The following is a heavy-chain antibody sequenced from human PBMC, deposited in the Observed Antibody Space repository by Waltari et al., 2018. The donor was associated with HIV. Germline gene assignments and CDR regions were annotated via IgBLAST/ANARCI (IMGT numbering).Heavy chain of an antibody. CDR1: GDSVSSVNSI. D-gene: IGHD7-27*01. J-gene: IGHJ4*02. CDR3: ARAPHHLGLDY. Sequence: QIQLQRSSLRLVKPSQTLSLTCVISGDSVSSVNSIWNWVRQSPSGGLEWLGRTYYRSRWWTDYAASVTEYAESVKTRITITADTSKNQFSLQLKSLTPGDTAVYYCARAPHHLGLDYWGPGTVVTVSS. V-gene: IGHV6-1*01. CDR2: TYYRSRWWTDYAASVT.